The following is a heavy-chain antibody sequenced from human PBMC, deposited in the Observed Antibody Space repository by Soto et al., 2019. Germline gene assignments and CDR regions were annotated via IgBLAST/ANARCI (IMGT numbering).Heavy chain of an antibody. D-gene: IGHD4-17*01. CDR3: ALAPSTVTIPFDY. Sequence: SRVTISVDTSKNQFSLKLSSVTAADTAVYYCALAPSTVTIPFDYWGQGTLVTVSS. J-gene: IGHJ4*02. V-gene: IGHV4-34*01.